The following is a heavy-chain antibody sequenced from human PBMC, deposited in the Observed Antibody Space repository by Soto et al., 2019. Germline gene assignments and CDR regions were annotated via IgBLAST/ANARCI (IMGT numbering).Heavy chain of an antibody. CDR1: GFIFNNYY. J-gene: IGHJ5*01. CDR3: AREAGSTPKDS. V-gene: IGHV3-21*01. Sequence: GGSLRLSCAASGFIFNNYYLNWVRQAPGKGLEWVSPISGSGDYIYYADSVKGRFTISRDNAKNSLYLQMNSLRVEDTAVYYCAREAGSTPKDSWGQGTQVTVSS. CDR2: ISGSGDYI. D-gene: IGHD2-15*01.